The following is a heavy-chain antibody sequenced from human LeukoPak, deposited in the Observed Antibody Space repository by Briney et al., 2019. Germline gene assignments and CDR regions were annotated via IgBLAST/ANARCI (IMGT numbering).Heavy chain of an antibody. CDR1: GACINSHY. Sequence: SETLSPTCTVSGACINSHYWSWIRQPPGKGLEWIAYIYYSGSTSYNPSFKSRVTMSVDTSKNQFSLRLKSVTAADTAVYYCARVTLSLGPFDYWGQGTLVTVSS. J-gene: IGHJ4*02. CDR3: ARVTLSLGPFDY. D-gene: IGHD2/OR15-2a*01. CDR2: IYYSGST. V-gene: IGHV4-59*11.